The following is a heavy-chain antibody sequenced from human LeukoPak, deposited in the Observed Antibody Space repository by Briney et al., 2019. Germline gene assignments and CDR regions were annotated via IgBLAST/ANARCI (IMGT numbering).Heavy chain of an antibody. V-gene: IGHV4-39*07. D-gene: IGHD4-17*01. J-gene: IGHJ3*02. CDR3: ARGGGATVKKRAFDI. CDR1: GGSISSSSYY. CDR2: IYYSGST. Sequence: SETLSLTCTVSGGSISSSSYYWGWIRQPPGKGLEWIGSIYYSGSTYYNPSLKSRVAISVDTSKNQFSLKLSSVTAADTAVYYCARGGGATVKKRAFDIWGQGTMVTVSS.